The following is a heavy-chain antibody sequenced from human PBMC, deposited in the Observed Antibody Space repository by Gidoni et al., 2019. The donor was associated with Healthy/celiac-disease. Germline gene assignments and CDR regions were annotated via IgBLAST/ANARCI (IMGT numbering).Heavy chain of an antibody. J-gene: IGHJ5*02. CDR1: GYTFTSYG. V-gene: IGHV1-18*01. CDR3: ARVSVLLWFGELLGWFDP. Sequence: QLPLVQSGAEVKTPGASVKVSCKASGYTFTSYGISWVRQAPGQGLEWMGWISAYNGNTNDAQKLQGRVTMTTDTSASTAYMELRSLRSDDTAVYYCARVSVLLWFGELLGWFDPWGQGTLVTVSS. D-gene: IGHD3-10*01. CDR2: ISAYNGNT.